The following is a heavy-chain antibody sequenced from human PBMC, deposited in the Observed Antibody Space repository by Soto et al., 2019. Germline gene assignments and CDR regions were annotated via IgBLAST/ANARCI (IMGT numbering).Heavy chain of an antibody. J-gene: IGHJ4*02. Sequence: QVQLQESGPGLVKASQTLSLTCTVSGASISGSDHYWSWIRQPPGKGLEWIGHLSYTGNSYNPYYNPSLHSRPTMSLDTSKNQFSLNMTSVTDADTAVYLCDRSGSSILDYWGQGAMVSVSS. CDR1: GASISGSDHY. V-gene: IGHV4-30-4*01. D-gene: IGHD1-26*01. CDR3: DRSGSSILDY. CDR2: LSYTGNSYNP.